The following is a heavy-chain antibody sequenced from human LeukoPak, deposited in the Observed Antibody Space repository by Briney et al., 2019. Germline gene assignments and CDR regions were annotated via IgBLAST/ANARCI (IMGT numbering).Heavy chain of an antibody. V-gene: IGHV1-2*02. Sequence: GASVKVSCKASGYTSTGYYVHWVRQAPGQGLEWMGWISPNSGGTNYAQKFQGRVTMTRDTSISTAYMELSRLRSDDTAVYYCAREGCSGGSCYFDYWGQGTLVTVSS. CDR1: GYTSTGYY. J-gene: IGHJ4*02. CDR2: ISPNSGGT. D-gene: IGHD2-15*01. CDR3: AREGCSGGSCYFDY.